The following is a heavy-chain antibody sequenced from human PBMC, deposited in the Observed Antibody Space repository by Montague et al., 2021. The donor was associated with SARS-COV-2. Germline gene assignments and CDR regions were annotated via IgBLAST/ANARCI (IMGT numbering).Heavy chain of an antibody. D-gene: IGHD1-26*01. CDR3: EVKLIVGATALDY. CDR2: IWYDGSNK. J-gene: IGHJ4*02. CDR1: GFTFSSYG. V-gene: IGHV3-33*01. Sequence: SLRLSFSASGFTFSSYGMHWARQAPGKGLEWVAVIWYDGSNKYYADSVKGRFTISRDNSKNTLYLQMNSLRAEDTAVYYCEVKLIVGATALDYWGQGTLVTVSS.